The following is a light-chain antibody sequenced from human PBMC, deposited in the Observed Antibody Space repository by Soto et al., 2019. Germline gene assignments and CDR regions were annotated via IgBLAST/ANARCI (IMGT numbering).Light chain of an antibody. CDR2: AVS. CDR1: SSDIGSYNH. J-gene: IGLJ1*01. V-gene: IGLV2-14*03. Sequence: QSALTQPASVSGSPGQSITISCSGTSSDIGSYNHVAWYQQFPGNSPKLMIYAVSDRPPGVSDRFSGSNSGITASLTISGLQTEDAADYYCISYTDRQSYLFGTGTKLTVL. CDR3: ISYTDRQSYL.